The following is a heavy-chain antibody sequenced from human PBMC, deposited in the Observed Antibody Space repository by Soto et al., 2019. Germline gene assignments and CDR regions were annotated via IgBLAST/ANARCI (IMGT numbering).Heavy chain of an antibody. V-gene: IGHV3-33*01. J-gene: IGHJ6*02. D-gene: IGHD6-13*01. Sequence: QVQLVESGGGVVQPGRSLRLSCAASGFTFNNYGMHWVRQAPGKGLEWLAVIWNDGTNNYYANSVKGRFTISRDNSKNTLYLQMSSVRAEDTAVYYCARRQMPPPTRGAANARGGMDVWGQGTTVTVSS. CDR3: ARRQMPPPTRGAANARGGMDV. CDR1: GFTFNNYG. CDR2: IWNDGTNN.